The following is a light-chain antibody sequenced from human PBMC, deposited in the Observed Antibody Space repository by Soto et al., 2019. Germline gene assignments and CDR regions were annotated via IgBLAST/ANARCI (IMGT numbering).Light chain of an antibody. CDR3: QQYNSSPT. CDR2: KAS. V-gene: IGKV1-5*03. Sequence: DIQMTQSPSTLSASVGDRVTITCRASQSISSWLAWYQQKPGKAPKLLIYKASSVESGVPSRFSGSGSGTEFALTISRLQTDDFATYYCQQYNSSPTFGQGNKVEIK. CDR1: QSISSW. J-gene: IGKJ1*01.